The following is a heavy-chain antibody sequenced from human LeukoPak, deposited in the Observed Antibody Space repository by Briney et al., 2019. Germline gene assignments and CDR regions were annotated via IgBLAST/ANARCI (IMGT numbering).Heavy chain of an antibody. CDR1: GFTFSSYS. D-gene: IGHD3-9*01. V-gene: IGHV3-21*01. J-gene: IGHJ4*02. Sequence: GGSLRLSCAASGFTFSSYSMNWVRQAPGKGLEWVSSISSSSSYIYYADSVKGRFTISRDNAKNSLYLQMNSLRDEDTAVYYCARDNDPGGLDYDILTGYYTVYYFDYWGQGTLVTVSS. CDR3: ARDNDPGGLDYDILTGYYTVYYFDY. CDR2: ISSSSSYI.